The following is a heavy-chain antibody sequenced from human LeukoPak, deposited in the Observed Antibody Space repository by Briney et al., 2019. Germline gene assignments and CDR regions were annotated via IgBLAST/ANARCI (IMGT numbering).Heavy chain of an antibody. CDR2: MNPNSGKT. V-gene: IGHV1-8*01. Sequence: ASVKVSCKASGYTFTTYDINWVRQATGQGLEWMGWMNPNSGKTGYAQSFQGRVSMTRNTSISTAYMELSSLRSDDTAVYYCARQGLVGAKDPFDIWGLGKMVTVSS. CDR1: GYTFTTYD. D-gene: IGHD1-26*01. J-gene: IGHJ3*02. CDR3: ARQGLVGAKDPFDI.